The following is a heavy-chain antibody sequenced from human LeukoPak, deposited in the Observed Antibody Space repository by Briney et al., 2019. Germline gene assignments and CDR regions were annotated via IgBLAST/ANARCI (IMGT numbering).Heavy chain of an antibody. D-gene: IGHD3-10*01. J-gene: IGHJ6*03. CDR2: IYYSGST. V-gene: IGHV4-59*08. Sequence: PSETLSLTCTVSGGSISSYYWSWIRQPPGKGLEWIGYIYYSGSTNYNPSLKSRVTISVDTSKNQFSLKLSSVTAADTAVYYCARHFDYGSGYYYMDVRGKGTTVTISS. CDR3: ARHFDYGSGYYYMDV. CDR1: GGSISSYY.